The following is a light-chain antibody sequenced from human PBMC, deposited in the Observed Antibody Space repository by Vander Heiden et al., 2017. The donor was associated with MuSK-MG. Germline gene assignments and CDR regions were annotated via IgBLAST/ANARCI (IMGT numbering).Light chain of an antibody. CDR3: QSADSSGTYTVV. V-gene: IGLV3-25*03. J-gene: IGLJ2*01. Sequence: SYELTQPPSVSVSPGQTARITCSGDALPKQYAYWYQQKPGQAPVLVIYKDSERPSGIPERFSGSSSGTTVTLTISGVQAEDEADYYCQSADSSGTYTVVFGGGTKL. CDR2: KDS. CDR1: ALPKQY.